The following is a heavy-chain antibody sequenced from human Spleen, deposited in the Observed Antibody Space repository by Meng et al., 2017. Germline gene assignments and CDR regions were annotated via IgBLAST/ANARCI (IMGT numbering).Heavy chain of an antibody. D-gene: IGHD6-19*01. CDR1: GGSISSGSYY. CDR2: FYTSGTT. Sequence: SETLSLTCTVSGGSISSGSYYWSWIRQPAGQGLEWIGRFYTSGTTNYNPSLKSRVTISVDTSKNQFSLKLSSVTAADTAVYYCARDVLDQQWLVPHRFDPWGQGTLVTVSS. CDR3: ARDVLDQQWLVPHRFDP. J-gene: IGHJ5*02. V-gene: IGHV4-61*02.